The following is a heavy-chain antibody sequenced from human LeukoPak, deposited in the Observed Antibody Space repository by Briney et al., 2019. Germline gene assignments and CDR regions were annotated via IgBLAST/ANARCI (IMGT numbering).Heavy chain of an antibody. CDR3: VRGGSIGESDAFDI. J-gene: IGHJ3*02. CDR2: IYHRGNT. Sequence: SETLSLTCAVSGGSISSSNWWNWVRQTPGKGLEWIGEIYHRGNTHYNPSLKSRVTMSVDTSTNQFSLRVNSVTAADTAVYYCVRGGSIGESDAFDIWGQGTMVTVSS. CDR1: GGSISSSNW. V-gene: IGHV4-4*02. D-gene: IGHD3-10*01.